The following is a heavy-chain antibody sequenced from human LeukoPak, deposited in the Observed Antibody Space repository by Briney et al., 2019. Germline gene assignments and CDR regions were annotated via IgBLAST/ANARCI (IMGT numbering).Heavy chain of an antibody. J-gene: IGHJ4*02. CDR3: ARDWGRDGYNPLDY. Sequence: QPGGPLRLSCAASGFTFNNYWMHWVRQAPGKGLVWVSRINSDGSSTSYADSVKGRFTISRDNSKNKLYLQMNSLRAEDTAVYYCARDWGRDGYNPLDYWGQGTLVTVSS. V-gene: IGHV3-74*01. D-gene: IGHD5-24*01. CDR1: GFTFNNYW. CDR2: INSDGSST.